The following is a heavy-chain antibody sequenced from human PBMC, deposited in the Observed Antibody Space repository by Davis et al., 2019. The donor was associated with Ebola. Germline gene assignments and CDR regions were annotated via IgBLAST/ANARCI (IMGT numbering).Heavy chain of an antibody. J-gene: IGHJ4*02. CDR2: TRNKANSYTT. D-gene: IGHD2-15*01. CDR1: GFTFSDHY. Sequence: PGGSLRLSCAASGFTFSDHYMDWVRQAPGKGLEWVGRTRNKANSYTTEYAASVKGRFTISRDDSKNSLYLQMNSLKTEDTAVYYCARDLGSYCSGGNCYSSAYWGQGTLVTVSS. V-gene: IGHV3-72*01. CDR3: ARDLGSYCSGGNCYSSAY.